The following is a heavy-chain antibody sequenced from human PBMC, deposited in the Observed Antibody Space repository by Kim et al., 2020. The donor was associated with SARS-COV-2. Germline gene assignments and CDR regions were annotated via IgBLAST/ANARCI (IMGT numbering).Heavy chain of an antibody. CDR1: GGSFSGYY. D-gene: IGHD6-19*01. V-gene: IGHV4-34*01. J-gene: IGHJ4*02. CDR2: INHSGST. Sequence: SETLSLTCAVYGGSFSGYYWSWIRQPPGKGLEWIGEINHSGSTNYNPSLKSRGTISVDTSKNQFSLKLSSVTAAATAVYYCARSGYSSGWSYYVDYWGQG. CDR3: ARSGYSSGWSYYVDY.